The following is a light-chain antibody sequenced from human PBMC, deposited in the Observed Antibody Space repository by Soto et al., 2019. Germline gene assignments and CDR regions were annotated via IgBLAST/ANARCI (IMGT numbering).Light chain of an antibody. CDR3: SSYTSSSTYV. Sequence: QSALAQPASLSGSPGQSGTISCTGTSRDVGGYDYVSWYQHHPGKAPKLVIYDVTYRPSGVSDRFSGSKSANTDSLTISGLQAEDQADYYCSSYTSSSTYVFGTGTKVTVL. V-gene: IGLV2-14*01. CDR2: DVT. CDR1: SRDVGGYDY. J-gene: IGLJ1*01.